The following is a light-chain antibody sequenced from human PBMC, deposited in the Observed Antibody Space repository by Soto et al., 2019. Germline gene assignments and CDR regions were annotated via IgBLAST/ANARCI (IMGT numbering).Light chain of an antibody. CDR1: QSVSSY. CDR2: DAS. Sequence: ETVLTQSPGTLSLSPGERATLSFSASQSVSSYLAWYQQKPGQAPRLLIYDASNRATGIPARFSGSGSGTDFTLTISSLEPEDFAVYYCQQRSNWPPITFGQGTRLEIK. V-gene: IGKV3-11*01. J-gene: IGKJ5*01. CDR3: QQRSNWPPIT.